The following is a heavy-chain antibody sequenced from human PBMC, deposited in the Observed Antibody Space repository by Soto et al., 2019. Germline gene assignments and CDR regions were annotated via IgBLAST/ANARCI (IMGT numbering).Heavy chain of an antibody. CDR3: ARGKVRGVISRLLAAWFDP. Sequence: ASETLSLTCAVYGGSFSGYYWSWIRQPPGKGLEWIGEINHSGSTNYNPSLKSRVTISVDTSKNQFSLKLSSVTAADTAVYYCARGKVRGVISRLLAAWFDPWGQGTLVTVSS. J-gene: IGHJ5*02. CDR1: GGSFSGYY. V-gene: IGHV4-34*01. D-gene: IGHD3-10*01. CDR2: INHSGST.